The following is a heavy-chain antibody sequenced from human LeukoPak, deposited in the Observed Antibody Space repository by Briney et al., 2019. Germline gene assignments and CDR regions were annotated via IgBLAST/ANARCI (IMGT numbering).Heavy chain of an antibody. Sequence: SETLSLTCTVSGGSISGYYWSWIRRPPGKGLEWIGYIYYSGSTNHNPSLKSRVTISVDTSKNQFSLKLSSVTAADTAVYYCARARGYTWFDPWGQGTLVTVSS. CDR2: IYYSGST. D-gene: IGHD3-10*01. V-gene: IGHV4-59*12. CDR1: GGSISGYY. CDR3: ARARGYTWFDP. J-gene: IGHJ5*02.